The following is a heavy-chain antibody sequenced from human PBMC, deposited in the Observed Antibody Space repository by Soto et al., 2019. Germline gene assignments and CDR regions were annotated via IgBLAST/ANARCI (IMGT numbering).Heavy chain of an antibody. Sequence: QVQLVQSGAEVKKPGASVKVSCKASGYTFTSYAMQWVRQAPGQRLEWMGWINAGNGNTKYSQKFQGRVTITRDTSASTAYMDLSSRRSEDTALYYCARDLGGGTDYGGQGTLVPSPQ. CDR2: INAGNGNT. J-gene: IGHJ4*02. CDR1: GYTFTSYA. D-gene: IGHD2-15*01. V-gene: IGHV1-3*01. CDR3: ARDLGGGTDY.